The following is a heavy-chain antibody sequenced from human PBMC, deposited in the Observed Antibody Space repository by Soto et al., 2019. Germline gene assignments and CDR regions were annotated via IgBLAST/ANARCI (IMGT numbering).Heavy chain of an antibody. V-gene: IGHV4-59*08. D-gene: IGHD3-16*02. J-gene: IGHJ4*02. CDR3: ARQNYEYIWGSYRYNYFDY. CDR1: GGSISSYY. CDR2: IYYSGST. Sequence: PSETLSLTCTVSGGSISSYYWSWIRQPPGKGLEWIGYIYYSGSTNYNPSLKSRVTISVDTSKNQFSLKLSSVTAADTAVYYCARQNYEYIWGSYRYNYFDYWGQGTLVTVSS.